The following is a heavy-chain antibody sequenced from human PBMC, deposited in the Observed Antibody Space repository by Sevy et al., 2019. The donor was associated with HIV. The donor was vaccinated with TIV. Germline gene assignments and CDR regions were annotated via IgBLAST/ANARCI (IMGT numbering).Heavy chain of an antibody. J-gene: IGHJ4*02. Sequence: GSLRLSCTASGFTFGDYAMSWFRQAPGKGLEWVAFIRRNSYEPYGGTTEYAASVKGRFTISRDDSKGIAYLQMNSLKADDTAFYYCTRALATVVTPEYYFDYWGQGTLVTVSS. CDR2: IRRNSYEPYGGTT. CDR1: GFTFGDYA. V-gene: IGHV3-49*03. D-gene: IGHD4-17*01. CDR3: TRALATVVTPEYYFDY.